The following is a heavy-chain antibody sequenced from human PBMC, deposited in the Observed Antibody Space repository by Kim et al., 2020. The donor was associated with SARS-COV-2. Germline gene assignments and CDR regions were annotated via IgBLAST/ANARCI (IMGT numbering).Heavy chain of an antibody. CDR1: RFSFTTNW. J-gene: IGHJ4*02. CDR3: ARDRRYSLDY. D-gene: IGHD2-15*01. V-gene: IGHV3-7*01. Sequence: GGSLRLSCVVSRFSFTTNWMSWVRQAPGKGLEWVAKIKEDGREKYYADSVEGRFTISRDNAKNSLYLQMNSLSAEDTAVYYCARDRRYSLDYWGQGTLVTVAS. CDR2: IKEDGREK.